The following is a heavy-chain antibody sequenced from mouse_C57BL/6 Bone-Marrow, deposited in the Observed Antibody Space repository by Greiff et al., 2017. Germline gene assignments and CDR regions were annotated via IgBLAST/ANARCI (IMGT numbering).Heavy chain of an antibody. Sequence: QVQLKQSGAELARPGASVKLSCKASGYTFTSYGISWVKQRTGQGLEWIGEIYPRSGNTYYNEKFKGKATLTADKSSSTAYMELRSLTSEDSAVYFCARHYEYAWFAYWGQGTLVTVSA. CDR1: GYTFTSYG. CDR3: ARHYEYAWFAY. J-gene: IGHJ3*01. D-gene: IGHD2-4*01. V-gene: IGHV1-81*01. CDR2: IYPRSGNT.